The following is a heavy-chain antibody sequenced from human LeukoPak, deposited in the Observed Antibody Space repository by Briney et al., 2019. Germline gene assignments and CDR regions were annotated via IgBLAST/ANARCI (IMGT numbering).Heavy chain of an antibody. V-gene: IGHV3-48*04. CDR1: GFTFSSYS. Sequence: GGALRLSCAASGFTFSSYSMNWVGQGRGKGLEGVSYFSSVSSTIYYAASLNGPFTISRDNAKNSLYLQMNSLRAEDTAVYYCAMGHGWELLGHYFDYWGQGTLVTVSS. J-gene: IGHJ4*02. CDR2: FSSVSSTI. CDR3: AMGHGWELLGHYFDY. D-gene: IGHD1-26*01.